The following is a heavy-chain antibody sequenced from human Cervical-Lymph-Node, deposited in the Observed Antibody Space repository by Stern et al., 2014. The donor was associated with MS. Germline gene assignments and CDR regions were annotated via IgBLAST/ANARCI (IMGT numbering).Heavy chain of an antibody. J-gene: IGHJ5*01. V-gene: IGHV1-69*12. Sequence: QVQLVQSGAEVKKPGSSMKVSCKASGGSFSSIDISWVRQAPGQGLAWLGGIIPMFGTTNYAQKVQGRVTIVADESTNTVNMELRSLRSEDTAVYYCVRDQGGIADSWGQGTLVTVFS. D-gene: IGHD6-13*01. CDR1: GGSFSSID. CDR2: IIPMFGTT. CDR3: VRDQGGIADS.